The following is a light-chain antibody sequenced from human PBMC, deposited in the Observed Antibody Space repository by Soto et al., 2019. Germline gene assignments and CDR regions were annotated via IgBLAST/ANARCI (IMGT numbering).Light chain of an antibody. Sequence: QSVLTQPRSVSGSPGQSVTISCTGTSSDVGGYNYVSWYQQHPGKAPKLMIYDVSKRPSGVPDRFSASKSGNTASLTISGLQAEDEADYYCCSYTTSTTYVFGTGTKVTVL. CDR1: SSDVGGYNY. J-gene: IGLJ1*01. CDR3: CSYTTSTTYV. CDR2: DVS. V-gene: IGLV2-11*01.